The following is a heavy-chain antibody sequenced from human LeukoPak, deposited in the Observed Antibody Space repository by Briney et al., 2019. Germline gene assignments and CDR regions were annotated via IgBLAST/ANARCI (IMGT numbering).Heavy chain of an antibody. D-gene: IGHD3-22*01. CDR1: GGSFSTYY. CDR3: ARDSRITMIVVVMGAFDI. V-gene: IGHV4-4*07. Sequence: PSETLSLTCSVSGGSFSTYYWSWIRQPAGKGLEWIGHIYADKTTDYNPSLKSRVTMSIDTSRNQFSLKLSSVTAADTAVYYCARDSRITMIVVVMGAFDIWGQGTMVTVSS. J-gene: IGHJ3*02. CDR2: IYADKTT.